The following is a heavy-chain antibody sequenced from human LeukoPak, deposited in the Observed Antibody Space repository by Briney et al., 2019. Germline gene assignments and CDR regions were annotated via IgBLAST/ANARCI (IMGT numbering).Heavy chain of an antibody. Sequence: ASVKVSCKASGYTFTSYYMHWVRRAPGQGLEWMGIINPSGGSTSYAQKFQGRVTMTRDMSTSTVYMELSSLRSEDTAVYYCARDGGGRYSSSWYYFDYWGQGTLVTVSS. CDR3: ARDGGGRYSSSWYYFDY. J-gene: IGHJ4*02. D-gene: IGHD6-13*01. CDR1: GYTFTSYY. V-gene: IGHV1-46*01. CDR2: INPSGGST.